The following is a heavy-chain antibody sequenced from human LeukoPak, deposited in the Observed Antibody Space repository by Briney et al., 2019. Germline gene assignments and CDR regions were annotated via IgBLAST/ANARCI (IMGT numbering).Heavy chain of an antibody. CDR3: ATYGVGFFDY. Sequence: GGSLRLSCAASGFTFSSYAMSWVRQAPGKGLEGVSIISGSGGSTHYAGSVEGRCTIFRDDSKSTLYLQMDSLIAEDTAVYFCATYGVGFFDYWGQGTLVTVSS. J-gene: IGHJ4*02. V-gene: IGHV3-23*01. CDR1: GFTFSSYA. CDR2: ISGSGGST. D-gene: IGHD4-17*01.